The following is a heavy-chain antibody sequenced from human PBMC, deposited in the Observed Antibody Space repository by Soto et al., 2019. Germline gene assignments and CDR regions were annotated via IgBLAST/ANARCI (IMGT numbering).Heavy chain of an antibody. Sequence: ASVKVSCKASGYTFTSYYMHWVRQAPGQGLEWMGIINPSGGSTSYAQKFQGRVTMTRDTSTSTVYMELSSLRSEDTAVYYCARSYYYDSSGYREPYYYYGMDVWGQGTTVTAP. D-gene: IGHD3-22*01. CDR2: INPSGGST. CDR3: ARSYYYDSSGYREPYYYYGMDV. CDR1: GYTFTSYY. J-gene: IGHJ6*02. V-gene: IGHV1-46*01.